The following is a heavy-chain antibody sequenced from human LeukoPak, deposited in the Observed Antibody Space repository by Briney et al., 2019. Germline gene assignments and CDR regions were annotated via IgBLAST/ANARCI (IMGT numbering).Heavy chain of an antibody. CDR3: ARDLAVVVVSAFDI. CDR2: ISSSSSTI. J-gene: IGHJ3*02. V-gene: IGHV3-48*04. Sequence: PGGSLRLSCAASGFTFSSYSMNWVRQAPGKGLEWVSYISSSSSTIYYADSVKGRFTISRDNAKNSLYLQMNSLRAEDTAVYYCARDLAVVVVSAFDIWGQGTMVTVSS. CDR1: GFTFSSYS. D-gene: IGHD3-22*01.